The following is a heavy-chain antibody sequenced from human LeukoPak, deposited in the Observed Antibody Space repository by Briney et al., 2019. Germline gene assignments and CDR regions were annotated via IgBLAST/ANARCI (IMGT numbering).Heavy chain of an antibody. J-gene: IGHJ6*02. CDR2: ITTSSTTT. CDR3: ARDKEQWLVRYYYYGMDV. Sequence: PGGSLRLSCAASGFTFSNYNMNWVRQAPGKGLEWVSYITTSSTTTYYADSVKGRFTISRDNAKNSLYLQMNSLRAEDTAVYYCARDKEQWLVRYYYYGMDVWGQGTTVTVSS. CDR1: GFTFSNYN. D-gene: IGHD6-19*01. V-gene: IGHV3-48*04.